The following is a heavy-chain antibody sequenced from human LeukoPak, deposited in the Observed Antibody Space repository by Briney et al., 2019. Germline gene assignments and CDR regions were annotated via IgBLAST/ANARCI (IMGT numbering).Heavy chain of an antibody. CDR1: GYTFTAYD. D-gene: IGHD6-19*01. Sequence: GASVKVSCKASGYTFTAYDINWVRQATGQGLERMGWMNLNSGNTGYAQKFQGRVTMARNTSISTAYMELSSLRSEDTAVYYCARGRGSGHKENWFDPWGQGTLVTVSS. J-gene: IGHJ5*02. CDR3: ARGRGSGHKENWFDP. CDR2: MNLNSGNT. V-gene: IGHV1-8*01.